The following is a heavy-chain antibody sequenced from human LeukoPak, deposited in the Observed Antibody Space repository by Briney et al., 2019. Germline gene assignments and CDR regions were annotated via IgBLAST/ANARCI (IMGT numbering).Heavy chain of an antibody. CDR2: IDPSDSYT. V-gene: IGHV5-10-1*01. D-gene: IGHD3-22*01. Sequence: GESLKISCKGSGYSFTSYWISWVRQMPGKGLEWMGRIDPSDSYTNYSPSFQGHVTISADKSISTAYLQWSSLKASDTAMYYCARHRSGYYSSNYYYYYGMDVWGKGTTVTVSS. CDR3: ARHRSGYYSSNYYYYYGMDV. CDR1: GYSFTSYW. J-gene: IGHJ6*04.